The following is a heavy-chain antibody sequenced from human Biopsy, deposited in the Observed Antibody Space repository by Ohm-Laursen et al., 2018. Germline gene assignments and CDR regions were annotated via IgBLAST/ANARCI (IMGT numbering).Heavy chain of an antibody. CDR2: IYYSGTT. CDR1: GGSVSSGGFY. Sequence: PSQTLSLTCTVSGGSVSSGGFYWRWIRQHPGKGLEWIGYIYYSGTTYYNPSLKSLVTISVDTSKNQFSLKLNSVTAADTAVYYCARRPYGGTRYWYFDLWGRGTLVTVSS. CDR3: ARRPYGGTRYWYFDL. V-gene: IGHV4-31*01. J-gene: IGHJ2*01. D-gene: IGHD4-23*01.